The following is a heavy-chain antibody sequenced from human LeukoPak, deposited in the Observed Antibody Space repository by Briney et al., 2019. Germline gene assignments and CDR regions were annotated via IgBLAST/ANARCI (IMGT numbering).Heavy chain of an antibody. J-gene: IGHJ4*02. V-gene: IGHV4-30-4*01. CDR1: GGSISSGNYF. CDR3: ARLGSSWVFDY. D-gene: IGHD6-13*01. Sequence: SETLSLTCTVSGGSISSGNYFWNWIRQSPGKGLEWIGSIYSSGSTYYSPSLKSRVTISLDTSTNQLSLRLSSVTAADTAVYYCARLGSSWVFDYWGQGTLVIISS. CDR2: IYSSGST.